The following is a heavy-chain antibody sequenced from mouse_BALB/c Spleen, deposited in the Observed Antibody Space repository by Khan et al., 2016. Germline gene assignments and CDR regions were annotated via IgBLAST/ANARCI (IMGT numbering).Heavy chain of an antibody. CDR1: GFTFSDYY. CDR3: ARTYGNYGYFDV. D-gene: IGHD1-1*02. J-gene: IGHJ1*01. Sequence: EVKLVASGGGLVKPEGSLKLSCAASGFTFSDYYMYWVRQTPEKRLEWVATISDGGAYTYYPDSVKGRFTISRDNAKNNLYLQMSSLKSEDTAMYYCARTYGNYGYFDVWGAGTTVTVSS. CDR2: ISDGGAYT. V-gene: IGHV5-4*02.